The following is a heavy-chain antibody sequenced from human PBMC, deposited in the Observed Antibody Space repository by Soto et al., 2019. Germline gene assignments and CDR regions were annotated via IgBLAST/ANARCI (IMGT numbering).Heavy chain of an antibody. Sequence: QVQLVQSAGEVKKPGASVKVYCKSSGYSFTSYGISGVRRAPGQGLEWLGWISPYNGHTQFVERFQGRVTMTTETSTKTAYMELRNLRADDTAHYYCARDLTIVPATHPRLENYGMDVWGPGTTVIVSS. D-gene: IGHD2-2*01. V-gene: IGHV1-18*01. CDR3: ARDLTIVPATHPRLENYGMDV. CDR1: GYSFTSYG. J-gene: IGHJ6*02. CDR2: ISPYNGHT.